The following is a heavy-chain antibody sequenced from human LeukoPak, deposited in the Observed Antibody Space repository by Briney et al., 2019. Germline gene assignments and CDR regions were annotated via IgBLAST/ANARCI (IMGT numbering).Heavy chain of an antibody. CDR1: GGSISSSSYY. D-gene: IGHD3-16*01. Sequence: SETLSLTCTVSGGSISSSSYYWGWIRQPPGKGLEWIGSIYYSGSTYYNPSLKSRVTISVDTSKNQFSLKLSSVTAADTAVYYCARVGVWGRVYYYYYMDVWGKGTTVTVSS. V-gene: IGHV4-39*07. CDR2: IYYSGST. J-gene: IGHJ6*03. CDR3: ARVGVWGRVYYYYYMDV.